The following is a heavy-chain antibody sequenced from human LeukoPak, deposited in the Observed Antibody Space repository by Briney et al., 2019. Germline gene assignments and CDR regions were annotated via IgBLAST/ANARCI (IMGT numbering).Heavy chain of an antibody. Sequence: GRSLRLSCAASGFTFRSYWMNWVRQAPGEGLEWVANIKGDGSEKYYVDSMEGRFTISRDNARDSLYLQMNSLRAEDTAVYYCVRDSDYQRNSGGRYAHYDALDIWGHGTMVTVSS. CDR2: IKGDGSEK. V-gene: IGHV3-7*01. J-gene: IGHJ3*02. CDR1: GFTFRSYW. D-gene: IGHD2-21*01. CDR3: VRDSDYQRNSGGRYAHYDALDI.